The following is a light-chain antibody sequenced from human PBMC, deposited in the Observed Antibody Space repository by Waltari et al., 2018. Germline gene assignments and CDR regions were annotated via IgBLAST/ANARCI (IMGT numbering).Light chain of an antibody. CDR3: QKYGSLPAT. J-gene: IGKJ1*01. CDR2: DAS. Sequence: EIMLTHNPGTLSLSPGERATLSCRASQSISRYLAWYQHKPGQAPRLLIYDASSRATGIPDRFSGSGSGTDFSLTISRLEPEDFAVYYCQKYGSLPATFGQGTKVEIK. CDR1: QSISRY. V-gene: IGKV3-20*01.